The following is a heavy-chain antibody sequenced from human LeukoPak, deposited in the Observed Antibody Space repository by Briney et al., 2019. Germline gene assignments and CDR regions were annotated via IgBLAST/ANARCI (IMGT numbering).Heavy chain of an antibody. CDR1: GYTFTSYY. CDR2: INPSGGST. CDR3: ARDLSGGRSSYYYYYMDV. Sequence: ASVKVSCKASGYTFTSYYMHWVRQAPGQGLEWMGIINPSGGSTSYAQKFQGRVTMTRDMSTSTVYMELSSLRSEDTAVYYCARDLSGGRSSYYYYYMDVWGKGTTVTVSS. V-gene: IGHV1-46*01. D-gene: IGHD3-16*02. J-gene: IGHJ6*03.